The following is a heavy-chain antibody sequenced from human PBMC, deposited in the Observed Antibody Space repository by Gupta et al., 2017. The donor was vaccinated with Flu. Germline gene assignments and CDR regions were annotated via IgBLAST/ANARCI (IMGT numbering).Heavy chain of an antibody. V-gene: IGHV3-11*05. CDR2: ISSSSSYT. Sequence: QVQLVESGGGLVKPGGSLRLSCAASGFTFSDYYMSWIRQAPGKGLEWVSYISSSSSYTNYADSVKGRFTISRDNAKNSLYLQMNSLRAEDTAVYYCARDFYYYDSSGYHPSGGDYWGQGTLVTVSS. CDR3: ARDFYYYDSSGYHPSGGDY. D-gene: IGHD3-22*01. CDR1: GFTFSDYY. J-gene: IGHJ4*02.